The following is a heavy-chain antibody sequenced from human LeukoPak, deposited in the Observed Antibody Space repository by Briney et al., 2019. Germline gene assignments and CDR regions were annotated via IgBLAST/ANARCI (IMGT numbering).Heavy chain of an antibody. J-gene: IGHJ6*03. D-gene: IGHD3-10*01. Sequence: GGSLRHSCAASGFTVSSNYMSWVRQAPGKGLEWVSVIYSGGSTYYADSVKGRFTISRDNSKNTLYLQMNSLRAEDTAVYYCARGRGAYYYYMDVWGKGNTVTVSS. CDR3: ARGRGAYYYYMDV. CDR1: GFTVSSNY. CDR2: IYSGGST. V-gene: IGHV3-53*01.